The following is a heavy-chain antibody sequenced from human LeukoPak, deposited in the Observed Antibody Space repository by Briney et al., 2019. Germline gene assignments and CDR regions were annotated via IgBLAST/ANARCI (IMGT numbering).Heavy chain of an antibody. CDR2: INHLGSQT. CDR1: RFTFKDFY. Sequence: GGSLTLSCAASRFTFKDFYMSWVRPAQGKGLEWVSYINHLGSQTDYADSVKGRFTISRDNAKNSLSLQMNNLSVDDTAVYYCVRARFTTFVYYWGQGTLVTVSS. V-gene: IGHV3-11*05. CDR3: VRARFTTFVYY. D-gene: IGHD1-1*01. J-gene: IGHJ4*02.